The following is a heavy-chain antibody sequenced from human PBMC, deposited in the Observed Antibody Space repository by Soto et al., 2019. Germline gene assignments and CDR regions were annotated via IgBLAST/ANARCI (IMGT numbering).Heavy chain of an antibody. CDR1: GFTFSSYS. V-gene: IGHV3-48*01. D-gene: IGHD3-10*01. J-gene: IGHJ4*02. CDR2: ISSSSNTI. Sequence: PGGSLRLSCAASGFTFSSYSMNWVRQGPGKGLEWVSYISSSSNTIYYADSVKGRFSVSRDNSKNTMDLQMNSLRVEDTAVYYCACLAWFGDPVPPFDCWGQGTVVTVSS. CDR3: ACLAWFGDPVPPFDC.